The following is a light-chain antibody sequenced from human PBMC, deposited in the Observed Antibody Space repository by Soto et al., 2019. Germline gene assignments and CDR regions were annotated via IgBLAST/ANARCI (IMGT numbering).Light chain of an antibody. CDR3: QQYGSSPLT. Sequence: EIVLTQSPGTLSLSPGERATLSCRASQSVSSSYLAWYQQKPGQAPRLLIYGASSRATGIPDRFSASGSGTDFTLTISSLEPEDFAVYYCQQYGSSPLTFGGGKKVEIK. CDR2: GAS. J-gene: IGKJ4*01. CDR1: QSVSSSY. V-gene: IGKV3-20*01.